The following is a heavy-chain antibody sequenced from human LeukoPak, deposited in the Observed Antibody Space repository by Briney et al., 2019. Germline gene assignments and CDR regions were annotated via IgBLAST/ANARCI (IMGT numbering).Heavy chain of an antibody. D-gene: IGHD3-10*01. Sequence: PGGSLRLSCAASGFTFSSYGMSWVRQAPGKGLEWVSAISGSGGSTYYADSVKGRFTISRDNSKNTLYLQMNSLRAEDTAVYYCAHRYYGSGGPNYFDYWGQGTLVTVSS. J-gene: IGHJ4*02. CDR1: GFTFSSYG. CDR3: AHRYYGSGGPNYFDY. V-gene: IGHV3-23*01. CDR2: ISGSGGST.